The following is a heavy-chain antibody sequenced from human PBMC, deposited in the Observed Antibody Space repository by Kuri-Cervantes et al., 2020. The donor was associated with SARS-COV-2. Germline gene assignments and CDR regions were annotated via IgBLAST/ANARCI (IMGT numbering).Heavy chain of an antibody. CDR1: GGSFSDYY. CDR3: ARGPLYRIAARPFDY. J-gene: IGHJ4*02. CDR2: INHSGST. Sequence: GSLRLSCAVYGGSFSDYYWSWVRQPPGKGLEWIGEINHSGSTNYNPSLKSRVTISVDTSKNQFSLKLSSVTAADTAVYYCARGPLYRIAARPFDYWGQGTLVTVSS. D-gene: IGHD6-6*01. V-gene: IGHV4-34*01.